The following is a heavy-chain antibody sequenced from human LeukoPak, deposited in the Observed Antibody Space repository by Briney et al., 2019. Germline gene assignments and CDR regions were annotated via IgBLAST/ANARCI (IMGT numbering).Heavy chain of an antibody. CDR3: TRTRFYGSGRLI. J-gene: IGHJ3*02. V-gene: IGHV3-49*03. CDR1: GFTSGDYA. D-gene: IGHD3-10*01. Sequence: GRSLRLSCTASGFTSGDYAMSWFRQAPGKGLEWVGFIRSKAYGGTTEYAASVKGRFTISRDDSKSIAYLQMNSLKTEDTAVYYCTRTRFYGSGRLIWGQGTMVTVSS. CDR2: IRSKAYGGTT.